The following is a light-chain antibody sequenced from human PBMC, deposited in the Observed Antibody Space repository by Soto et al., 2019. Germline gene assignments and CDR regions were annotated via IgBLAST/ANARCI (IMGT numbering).Light chain of an antibody. J-gene: IGKJ4*01. CDR1: QIIKSW. CDR3: QQYDDYPLT. V-gene: IGKV1-5*01. CDR2: DAS. Sequence: IQMTQSPSTLSASVGDRVTITCRASQIIKSWLAWYQQKPGTAPKLLIYDASTLESGVPSRFSGSGSGTEFTLTISSLQPDDFATFYCQQYDDYPLTFGGGTKVEIK.